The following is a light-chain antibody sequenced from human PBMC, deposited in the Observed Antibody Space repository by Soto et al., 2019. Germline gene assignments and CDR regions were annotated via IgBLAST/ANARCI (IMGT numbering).Light chain of an antibody. CDR2: DAS. J-gene: IGKJ4*01. CDR1: QSVSSY. Sequence: EILITQSPATLSVSPGERATLTCRASQSVSSYLAWYQQKPGQATRLIIYDASNRATGIPARFSGSGSGTDFTLTISSLEPEDFASYYCQQRSNWPRLTFGGGTKVDIK. V-gene: IGKV3-11*01. CDR3: QQRSNWPRLT.